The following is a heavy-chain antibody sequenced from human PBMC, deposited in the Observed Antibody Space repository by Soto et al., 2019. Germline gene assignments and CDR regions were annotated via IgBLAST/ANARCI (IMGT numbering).Heavy chain of an antibody. J-gene: IGHJ5*02. CDR1: GYSFTSYW. CDR2: IYPGDSDT. Sequence: GESLKISCKGSGYSFTSYWIGWVRQMPGKGLEWMGIIYPGDSDTRYSPSFQGQVTISADKSISTAYLQWSSLKASDTAMYYCARRPGYCSSTSCFNWFDPWGQGTLVTVSS. V-gene: IGHV5-51*01. CDR3: ARRPGYCSSTSCFNWFDP. D-gene: IGHD2-2*01.